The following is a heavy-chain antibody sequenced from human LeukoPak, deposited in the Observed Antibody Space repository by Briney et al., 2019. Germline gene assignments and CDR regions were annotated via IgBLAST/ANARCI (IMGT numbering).Heavy chain of an antibody. CDR1: GYSISSGYY. CDR2: IYHSGST. V-gene: IGHV4-38-2*02. D-gene: IGHD5-18*01. CDR3: AKSSYSIFDY. J-gene: IGHJ4*02. Sequence: SETLSLTCTVSGYSISSGYYWGWIRQPPGRGLEWIGSIYHSGSTYYNPSLKSRVTISVDTSKNQFSLKLSSVTAADTAVYYCAKSSYSIFDYWGQGTLVTVSS.